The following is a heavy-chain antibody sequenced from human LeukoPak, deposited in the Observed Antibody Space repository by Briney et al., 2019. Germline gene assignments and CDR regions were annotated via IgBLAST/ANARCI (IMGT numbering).Heavy chain of an antibody. J-gene: IGHJ5*02. Sequence: ASVKVSCKASGYSITNYAILWVRQAPGQGLEWMGWINPNSGGTNYAQKFQGRVTMTRDTSISTAYMELSRLRSDDTAVYYCARDFRAAMVSDWFDPWGQGTLVTVSS. D-gene: IGHD5-18*01. V-gene: IGHV1-2*02. CDR2: INPNSGGT. CDR3: ARDFRAAMVSDWFDP. CDR1: GYSITNYA.